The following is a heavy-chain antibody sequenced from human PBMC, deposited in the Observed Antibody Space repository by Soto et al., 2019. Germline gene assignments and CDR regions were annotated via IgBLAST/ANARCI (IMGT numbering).Heavy chain of an antibody. CDR1: GFSISDNY. D-gene: IGHD1-26*01. J-gene: IGHJ4*02. CDR2: LYSGGTAT. Sequence: PGGSLRLSCAASGFSISDNYMTWVRQAPGKGLEWASVLYSGGTATSYADSVKGRFTVSRDTSKNTLSLQLDSLRADDSAVYYCARGVPVGAIGRFYFDSWGQGTLVTVSS. V-gene: IGHV3-53*01. CDR3: ARGVPVGAIGRFYFDS.